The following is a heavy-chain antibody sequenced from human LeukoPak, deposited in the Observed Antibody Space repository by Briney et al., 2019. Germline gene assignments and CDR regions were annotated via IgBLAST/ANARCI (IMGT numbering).Heavy chain of an antibody. V-gene: IGHV4-34*01. D-gene: IGHD3-3*01. CDR3: ARARITIFGVVIMFVYYFDY. CDR2: INHSGST. J-gene: IGHJ4*02. Sequence: PSETLSLTCAVSGASFSGYCWSWIRQPPRKGLEWIGEINHSGSTNYNPSLKSRVTISVDTSKTQSSLKLNSVSAAETGVYYSARARITIFGVVIMFVYYFDYWGQGTLVTVSS. CDR1: GASFSGYC.